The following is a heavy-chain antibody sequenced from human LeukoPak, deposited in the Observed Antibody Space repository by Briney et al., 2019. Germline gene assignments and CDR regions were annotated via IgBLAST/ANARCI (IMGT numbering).Heavy chain of an antibody. CDR3: ARAAYCSGGSCEPYQN. D-gene: IGHD2-15*01. V-gene: IGHV1-3*01. CDR2: INAGNGNT. J-gene: IGHJ4*02. Sequence: ASVKVSCKASGYTFTTYAMHWVRQAPGQRLEWMGWINAGNGNTKYSQKFQGRVTITRDTSASTAYMELSSLRSEDTAVYYCARAAYCSGGSCEPYQNWGQGTLVTVSS. CDR1: GYTFTTYA.